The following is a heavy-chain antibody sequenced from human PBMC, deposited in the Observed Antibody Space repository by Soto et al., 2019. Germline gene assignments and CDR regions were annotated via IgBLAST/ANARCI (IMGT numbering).Heavy chain of an antibody. CDR3: AHYHMIRGAPPEFDP. J-gene: IGHJ5*02. CDR1: GFSLSTSGVG. D-gene: IGHD3-10*01. CDR2: VYWDDDK. Sequence: QITLKESGRTLVKPTQTLTLTCTLSGFSLSTSGVGVGWIRQPPGKALEWLAIVYWDDDKHYSPSLKNRLAITKDTSKNQVVLTITNMDPVDTATYYCAHYHMIRGAPPEFDPWGHGILVTVSS. V-gene: IGHV2-5*02.